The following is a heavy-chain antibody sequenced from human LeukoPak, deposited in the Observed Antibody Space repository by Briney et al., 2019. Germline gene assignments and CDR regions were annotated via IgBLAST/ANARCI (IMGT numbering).Heavy chain of an antibody. V-gene: IGHV5-51*01. CDR1: GYSFTIYW. J-gene: IGHJ4*02. Sequence: GESLNISWQGSGYSFTIYWIGWVRQMPGKGMEWMGIIYPGDTDTRYSPAFQGQVTISADKSISTAYRQWSSLKASDTAMYYCARHFPFDYWGQGTLVTVSS. CDR2: IYPGDTDT. CDR3: ARHFPFDY.